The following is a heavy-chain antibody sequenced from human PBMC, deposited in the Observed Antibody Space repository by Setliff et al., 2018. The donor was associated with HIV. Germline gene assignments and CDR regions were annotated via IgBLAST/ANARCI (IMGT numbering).Heavy chain of an antibody. J-gene: IGHJ1*01. CDR2: IIPILGIA. V-gene: IGHV1-69*10. D-gene: IGHD6-19*01. CDR1: RGTFSSYG. Sequence: ASVKVSCKASRGTFSSYGFNWVRQAPGQGLEWMGGIIPILGIANYAQKFKGRVTITADKSTSTVYMELRSLRSEDTAVYYCARVAVPGLAYFPHWGQGTLVTVSS. CDR3: ARVAVPGLAYFPH.